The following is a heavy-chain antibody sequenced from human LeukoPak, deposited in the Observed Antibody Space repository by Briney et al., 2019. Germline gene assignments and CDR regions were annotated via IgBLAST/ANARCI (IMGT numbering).Heavy chain of an antibody. D-gene: IGHD6-13*01. Sequence: ASVKVSCKASGYTFTSYAMHWVRQAPGQRLEWMGWINAGNGNTKYSQKFQGRVTITRDTSASTAYMELSSLRSEDTAVYYCARVRAIAAAGTYYWGQGTLVTVPS. J-gene: IGHJ4*02. CDR3: ARVRAIAAAGTYY. V-gene: IGHV1-3*01. CDR1: GYTFTSYA. CDR2: INAGNGNT.